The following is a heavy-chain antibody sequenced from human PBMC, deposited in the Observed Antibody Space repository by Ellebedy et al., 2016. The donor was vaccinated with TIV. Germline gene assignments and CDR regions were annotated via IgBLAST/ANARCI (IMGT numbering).Heavy chain of an antibody. J-gene: IGHJ4*02. V-gene: IGHV5-10-1*01. D-gene: IGHD6-13*01. CDR2: IDPSDSYT. CDR3: ARGRGSSWYSYFDS. Sequence: GESLKISCQGSGYSFTSYWITWVRQMPGKGLEWMGRIDPSDSYTNYSPSFQGHVTISADKSISTAYLQWSSLKASDTAIFYCARGRGSSWYSYFDSWGQGTLVTVSS. CDR1: GYSFTSYW.